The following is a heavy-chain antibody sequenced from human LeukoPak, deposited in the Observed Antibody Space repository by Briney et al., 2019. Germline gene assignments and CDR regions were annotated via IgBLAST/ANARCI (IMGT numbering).Heavy chain of an antibody. J-gene: IGHJ4*02. CDR1: GYTFSSYT. D-gene: IGHD5-18*01. CDR3: GRDPRLGIRGYTYGYIEY. CDR2: INTNTGNP. V-gene: IGHV7-4-1*02. Sequence: GASVKVSCKTSGYTFSSYTKTWVRQVPGQGLQWMGWINTNTGNPTYAQGFTGRYVFSLDISVSTAYLQISGLTADDTAVYFCGRDPRLGIRGYTYGYIEYWGQGTLVTVSS.